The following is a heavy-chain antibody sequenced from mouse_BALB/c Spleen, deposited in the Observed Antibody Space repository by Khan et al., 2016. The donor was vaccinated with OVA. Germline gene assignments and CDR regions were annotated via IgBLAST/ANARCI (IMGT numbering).Heavy chain of an antibody. CDR3: ARGNFYAMDY. CDR2: IWSDGAS. J-gene: IGHJ4*01. D-gene: IGHD2-1*01. CDR1: GFSLTTYG. Sequence: QVQLKESGPGLVAPSQSLSITCTVSGFSLTTYGIHWVRQPPGKGLEWLIGIWSDGASTYNSAPNSRLSISKDNSKSQVFLKMNSLQTDDTAMYYCARGNFYAMDYWGHGTSVAVSS. V-gene: IGHV2-6*02.